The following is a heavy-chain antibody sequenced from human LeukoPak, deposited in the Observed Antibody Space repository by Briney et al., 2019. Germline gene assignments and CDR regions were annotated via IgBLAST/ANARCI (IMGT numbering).Heavy chain of an antibody. Sequence: ESGPTLVKPTQLLTLTCTFSGLSLSTAGVGVGWIRQPPGKALEWLALIYWNDDKRYSPSLKSRLTITKDTSKNQVLLTMTNMDPVDTATYYCAHSGYSGNHYDYWGQGTLVTVSS. D-gene: IGHD5-12*01. V-gene: IGHV2-5*01. CDR3: AHSGYSGNHYDY. CDR2: IYWNDDK. J-gene: IGHJ4*02. CDR1: GLSLSTAGVG.